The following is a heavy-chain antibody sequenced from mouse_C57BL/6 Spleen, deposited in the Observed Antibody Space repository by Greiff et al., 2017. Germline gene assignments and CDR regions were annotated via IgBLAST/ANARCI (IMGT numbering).Heavy chain of an antibody. CDR2: IDPSDSYT. D-gene: IGHD1-1*01. Sequence: QVQLQQPGAELVKPGASVKLSCKASGYTFTSYWMQWVKQRPGQGLEWIGEIDPSDSYTNYNQKFKGKATLTVDASTSTAYMQLSSLTSEDAAVYSCARKGITTVGDYWGQGTTLTVSS. CDR1: GYTFTSYW. J-gene: IGHJ2*01. V-gene: IGHV1-50*01. CDR3: ARKGITTVGDY.